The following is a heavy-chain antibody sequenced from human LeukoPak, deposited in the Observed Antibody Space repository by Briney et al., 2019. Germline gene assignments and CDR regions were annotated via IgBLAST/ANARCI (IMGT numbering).Heavy chain of an antibody. J-gene: IGHJ4*02. V-gene: IGHV3-23*01. CDR1: GFTFSSYA. Sequence: GGSLRLSCAASGFTFSSYAMSWVRQAPGKGLECVSSISESGDKTYYADSVKGRFTISRDNSKNTLYLQMSSLRSEDTAVYHCVKPSVNNGLFGYWGQGTPVTVSS. CDR2: ISESGDKT. D-gene: IGHD2-8*01. CDR3: VKPSVNNGLFGY.